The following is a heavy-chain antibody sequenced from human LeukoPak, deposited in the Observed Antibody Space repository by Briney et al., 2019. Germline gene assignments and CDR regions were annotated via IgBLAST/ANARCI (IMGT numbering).Heavy chain of an antibody. J-gene: IGHJ6*02. CDR2: IYYSGST. CDR1: GGSISSSSYY. Sequence: PSETLSLTCTVSGGSISSSSYYWGWIRQPPGKGLEWIGSIYYSGSTYYNPSLKSRVTISVDTSKNQFSLKLSSVTAADTAVYYRASRADCSSTSCPYYYYYYGMDVWGQGTTVTVSS. V-gene: IGHV4-39*01. D-gene: IGHD2-2*01. CDR3: ASRADCSSTSCPYYYYYYGMDV.